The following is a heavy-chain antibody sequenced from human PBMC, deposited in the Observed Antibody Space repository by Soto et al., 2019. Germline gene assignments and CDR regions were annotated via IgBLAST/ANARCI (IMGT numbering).Heavy chain of an antibody. CDR3: ARDLTISSTDGPLDP. J-gene: IGHJ5*02. CDR1: GGSMSRYY. Sequence: SETLSLTCTVSGGSMSRYYWTWIRQPPGKGLEWIGNIHYTGSTNYNPSLKSRVTILLGTSTSQFSLKVSSVTAADTAVYYCARDLTISSTDGPLDPWGHGTMVTVYS. D-gene: IGHD1-1*01. CDR2: IHYTGST. V-gene: IGHV4-59*01.